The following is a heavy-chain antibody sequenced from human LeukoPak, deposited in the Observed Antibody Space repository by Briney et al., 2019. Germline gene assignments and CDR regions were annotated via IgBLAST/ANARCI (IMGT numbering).Heavy chain of an antibody. D-gene: IGHD3-22*01. CDR2: INHSGST. Sequence: KPSETLSLTCAVYGGSFSGYYWSWIRQPPGKGLEWIGEINHSGSTNYNPSLKSRVTISVDTSKNQFSLKPSSVTAADTAVYYCASVYDSSGYYPFWGQGTLVTVSS. CDR3: ASVYDSSGYYPF. V-gene: IGHV4-34*01. CDR1: GGSFSGYY. J-gene: IGHJ4*02.